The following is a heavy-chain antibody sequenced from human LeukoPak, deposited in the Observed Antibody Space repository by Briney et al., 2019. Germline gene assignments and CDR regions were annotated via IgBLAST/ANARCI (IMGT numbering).Heavy chain of an antibody. D-gene: IGHD6-25*01. J-gene: IGHJ6*02. CDR3: AREEPILPLRIAAGKQYGMDV. V-gene: IGHV1-46*01. CDR2: INPSGGST. Sequence: ASVKVSCKASGYTFTSYYMHWVRQAPGQGLEWMGIINPSGGSTSYAQKFQGRVTMTRDTSTSTVYMELSSLRSEDTAVYYCAREEPILPLRIAAGKQYGMDVWGQGTTVTVSS. CDR1: GYTFTSYY.